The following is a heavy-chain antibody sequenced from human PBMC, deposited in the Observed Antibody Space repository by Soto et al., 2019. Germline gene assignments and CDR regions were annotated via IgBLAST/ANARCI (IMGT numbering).Heavy chain of an antibody. Sequence: ASVNVSCKASGYTFPSYYLHWVRQAPGQGLEWMGIINPSRGSTSYAQKFQGRVTMTRNTSTSTVYMELSSLRSEDTAVYYCAREGGCCSSTSNYCNFDILGQGRMAT. D-gene: IGHD2-2*01. CDR2: INPSRGST. V-gene: IGHV1-46*01. J-gene: IGHJ3*02. CDR3: AREGGCCSSTSNYCNFDI. CDR1: GYTFPSYY.